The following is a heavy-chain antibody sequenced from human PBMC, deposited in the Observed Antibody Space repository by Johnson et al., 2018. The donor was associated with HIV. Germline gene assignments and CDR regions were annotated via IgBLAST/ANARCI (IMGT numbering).Heavy chain of an antibody. CDR2: IKQDGSEK. J-gene: IGHJ3*02. CDR1: GFTFSSYW. Sequence: EVHLVESGGGLVQPGGSLRLSCAASGFTFSSYWMSWVRQAPGKGLEWVANIKQDGSEKYYVDSVNGRFTISRDNAKNSLYLQMNSLRAEDTAVYYCARSLAAAGLYDAFDIWGQGTMVTVSS. V-gene: IGHV3-7*05. CDR3: ARSLAAAGLYDAFDI. D-gene: IGHD6-13*01.